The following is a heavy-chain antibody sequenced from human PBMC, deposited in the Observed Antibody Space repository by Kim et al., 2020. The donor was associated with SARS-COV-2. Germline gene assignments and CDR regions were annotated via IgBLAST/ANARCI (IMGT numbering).Heavy chain of an antibody. CDR1: GFTFSSYS. V-gene: IGHV3-21*01. J-gene: IGHJ4*02. CDR2: ISSSSSYI. D-gene: IGHD3-22*01. Sequence: GGSLRLSCAASGFTFSSYSMNWVRQAPGKGLEWVSSISSSSSYIYYADSVKGRFTISRDNAKNSLYLQMNSLRAEDTAVYYCARDSLPTMIVVASYRGYYFDYWGQGTLVTVSS. CDR3: ARDSLPTMIVVASYRGYYFDY.